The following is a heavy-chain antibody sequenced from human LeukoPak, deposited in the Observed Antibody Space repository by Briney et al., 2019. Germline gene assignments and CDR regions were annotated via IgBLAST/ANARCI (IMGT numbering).Heavy chain of an antibody. CDR1: GGTFSSYA. Sequence: GASVKVSCKASGGTFSSYAISWVRQAPGQGVEWMGGIIPIFCTANYAQKFQGRVTITADESTSTAYMELSSLRSEDTAVYYCARRRGMITFGGPLDYWGQGTLVTVSS. V-gene: IGHV1-69*13. J-gene: IGHJ4*02. D-gene: IGHD3-16*01. CDR2: IIPIFCTA. CDR3: ARRRGMITFGGPLDY.